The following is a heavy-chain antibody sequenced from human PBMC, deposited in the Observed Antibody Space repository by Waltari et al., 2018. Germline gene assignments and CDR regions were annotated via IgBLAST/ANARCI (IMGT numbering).Heavy chain of an antibody. J-gene: IGHJ5*02. D-gene: IGHD1-1*01. V-gene: IGHV4-4*07. CDR3: ARDITYNCSDRDWLAP. CDR1: GGFLRAPLSTYY. CDR2: IFPTGGS. Sequence: QVQLQESGPGLVTPWETLSLTCTVPGGFLRAPLSTYYWSWIRQPAGKGLEYIGGIFPTGGSRYNPSLKSRVTMSLDMSENQFSLKLTSVTAADTAVYYCARDITYNCSDRDWLAPWGQGTLVVVSS.